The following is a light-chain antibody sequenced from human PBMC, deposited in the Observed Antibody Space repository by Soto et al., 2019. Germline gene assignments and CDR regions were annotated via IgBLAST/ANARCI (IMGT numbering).Light chain of an antibody. J-gene: IGKJ1*01. Sequence: IVGRQSPASVNLPQEEATNHSYRASQSVSSSYLARYRQNPGQAPSLLIYGASSRVTGIPDRFSGSGSWTDFTLTISRLEPEDFAVYYCQQYGSSPSFGQGTKVDIK. CDR3: QQYGSSPS. V-gene: IGKV3-20*01. CDR1: QSVSSSY. CDR2: GAS.